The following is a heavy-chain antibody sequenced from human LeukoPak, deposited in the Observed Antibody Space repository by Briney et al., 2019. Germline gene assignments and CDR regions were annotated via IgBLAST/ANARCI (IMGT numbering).Heavy chain of an antibody. D-gene: IGHD6-19*01. CDR2: ISYDGSNK. CDR3: ARAAKTGYSSGWYYFDY. Sequence: TGGSLRLSCAASGFTFSSYAIHWVRQAPGKGLEWVAVISYDGSNKYYADSMKGRFTISRDNSKYTLYLQMNSLRAEDTAVYYCARAAKTGYSSGWYYFDYWGQGTLVTVSS. CDR1: GFTFSSYA. V-gene: IGHV3-30*04. J-gene: IGHJ4*02.